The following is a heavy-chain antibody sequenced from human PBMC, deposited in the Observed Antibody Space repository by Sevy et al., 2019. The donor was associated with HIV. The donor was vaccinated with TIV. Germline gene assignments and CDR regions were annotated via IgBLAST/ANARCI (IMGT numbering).Heavy chain of an antibody. CDR1: GISIDDYT. Sequence: GGSLRLSCATSGISIDDYTIHWVRQAPGKGLDWVALITWDGSSTYTDSVKGRFTISRDKSKNSLYLQMNSLRTEDSAIYYCAKDITAMAIGYGMDVWGQGTTVTVSS. J-gene: IGHJ6*02. V-gene: IGHV3-43*01. CDR2: ITWDGSST. CDR3: AKDITAMAIGYGMDV.